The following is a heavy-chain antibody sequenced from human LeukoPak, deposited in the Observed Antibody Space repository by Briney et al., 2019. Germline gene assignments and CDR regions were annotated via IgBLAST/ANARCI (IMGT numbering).Heavy chain of an antibody. J-gene: IGHJ4*02. CDR1: GGSISSYY. CDR3: ARARGDYVWGSYRHHWGD. CDR2: IYYSGST. D-gene: IGHD3-16*02. Sequence: SETLSLTCTVSGGSISSYYWSWIRQPPGKGLEWIGYIYYSGSTNYNPSLKSRVTISVDTSKNQFSLKLSSVTAADTAVYYCARARGDYVWGSYRHHWGDWGQGTLVTVSS. V-gene: IGHV4-59*01.